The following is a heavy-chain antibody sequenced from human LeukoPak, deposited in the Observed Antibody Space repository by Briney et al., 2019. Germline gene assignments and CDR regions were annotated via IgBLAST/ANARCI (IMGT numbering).Heavy chain of an antibody. Sequence: SETLSLTCTVSGGSISSYSWSWIRQPPGKGLEWIGYIYSSGSTNYNPSLKSRVTISVDTSKNQFSQNLSSVTAADTAVYYCARRYGSGDYFDYWGQGTLVTVSS. J-gene: IGHJ4*02. CDR3: ARRYGSGDYFDY. CDR2: IYSSGST. V-gene: IGHV4-59*01. CDR1: GGSISSYS. D-gene: IGHD3-10*01.